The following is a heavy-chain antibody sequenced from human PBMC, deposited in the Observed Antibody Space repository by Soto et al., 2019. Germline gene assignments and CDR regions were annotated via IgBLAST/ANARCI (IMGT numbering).Heavy chain of an antibody. CDR2: TSYDGSRR. V-gene: IGHV3-30*03. J-gene: IGHJ6*02. Sequence: PAGSLRLSCATFGFTFSIYGMHSVRQAPGKGLEWVAVTSYDGSRRFYADSVRGRFTISRDDSKNKVYLQMNTLRAEDTAVYYCARDPFPYCGDTSCHGGLDVWGQGTTVTVSS. CDR1: GFTFSIYG. CDR3: ARDPFPYCGDTSCHGGLDV. D-gene: IGHD2-2*01.